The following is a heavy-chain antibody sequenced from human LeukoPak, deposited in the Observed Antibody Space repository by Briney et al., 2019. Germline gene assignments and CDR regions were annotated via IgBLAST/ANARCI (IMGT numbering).Heavy chain of an antibody. D-gene: IGHD3-16*01. CDR2: IYSGTNT. CDR3: TRLGPYYFDS. Sequence: GGSLRLSCAASGFIVSNKYMSWVRQAPGKGLEWVSVIYSGTNTYYADSVQGRFTISRDASRNTLYLQMNSLRAEDTAVYYCTRLGPYYFDSWGQGTLVIVSS. CDR1: GFIVSNKY. J-gene: IGHJ4*02. V-gene: IGHV3-53*01.